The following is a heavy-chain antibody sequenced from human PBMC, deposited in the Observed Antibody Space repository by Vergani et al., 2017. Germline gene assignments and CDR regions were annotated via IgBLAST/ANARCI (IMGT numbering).Heavy chain of an antibody. V-gene: IGHV4-4*03. CDR2: ISHSGST. J-gene: IGHJ3*02. Sequence: QVQLQESVPGLVKPPGTLSLTCAVSGDSFRSNQWWTWVRQSPGKTLEWIGEISHSGSTNYNPSLKGRVTLSLDTSKNQFSLRLSSVTAADTAVYYCARDPKSYCSGGSCFSVWGAFDIWGRGTTVTVSS. CDR1: GDSFRSNQW. D-gene: IGHD2-15*01. CDR3: ARDPKSYCSGGSCFSVWGAFDI.